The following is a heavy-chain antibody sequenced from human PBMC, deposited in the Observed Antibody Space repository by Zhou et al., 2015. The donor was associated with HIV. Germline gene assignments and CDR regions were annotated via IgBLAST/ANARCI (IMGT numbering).Heavy chain of an antibody. Sequence: QVQLVQSGAEVKKPGASVKVSCKASGYTFTDYYLHWVRQTPGQGLEWMGWINSNSGYTKYAQKFQDRVTFTRDTAISTAHMELSRLRSDDTAVYYCARVELTRTGFCSGVSCFDYWGQGTLVTVSS. D-gene: IGHD2-15*01. J-gene: IGHJ4*01. CDR1: GYTFTDYY. V-gene: IGHV1-2*02. CDR3: ARVELTRTGFCSGVSCFDY. CDR2: INSNSGYT.